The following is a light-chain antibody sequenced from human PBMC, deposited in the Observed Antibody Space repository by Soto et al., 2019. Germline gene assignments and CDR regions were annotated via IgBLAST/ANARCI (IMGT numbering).Light chain of an antibody. V-gene: IGKV1D-16*01. CDR1: QGISSW. J-gene: IGKJ1*01. CDR3: QQYNDFPRT. Sequence: DIQMTQSPSSLSASVGDRVTITCRASQGISSWLAWYQQKPEKPPKSLIYAASTLQVGVPARFSGSGSGTEFTLTITSLQPEDSATYYCQQYNDFPRTFGQGTKVEIK. CDR2: AAS.